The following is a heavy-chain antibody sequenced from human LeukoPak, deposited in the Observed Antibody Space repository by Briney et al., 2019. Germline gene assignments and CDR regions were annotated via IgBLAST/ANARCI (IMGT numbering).Heavy chain of an antibody. CDR1: GFTFSSYA. CDR3: ARSIGGVNNFDY. CDR2: ISDGGGTT. D-gene: IGHD3-16*01. Sequence: GGSLRLSCAASGFTFSSYAMTWVRQAPGKGLEWVSLISDGGGTTYYADSVKGRFTISRDNSKNTLFLQMNSLRGEDTAVYYCARSIGGVNNFDYWGQGTLVTVSS. J-gene: IGHJ4*02. V-gene: IGHV3-23*01.